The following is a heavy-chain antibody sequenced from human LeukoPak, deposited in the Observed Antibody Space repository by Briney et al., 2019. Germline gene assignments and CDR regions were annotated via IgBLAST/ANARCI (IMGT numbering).Heavy chain of an antibody. CDR3: ARSYSNYVVHFDY. CDR2: IYHSGST. J-gene: IGHJ4*02. V-gene: IGHV4-4*02. CDR1: GVSISSSNW. Sequence: SETLSLTCAVSGVSISSSNWWSWVRQPPGKGLEWIGEIYHSGSTNYNPSLKSRVTISVDKSKNQFSLKLSSVTAADTAVYYCARSYSNYVVHFDYWGQGTLVTVSS. D-gene: IGHD4-11*01.